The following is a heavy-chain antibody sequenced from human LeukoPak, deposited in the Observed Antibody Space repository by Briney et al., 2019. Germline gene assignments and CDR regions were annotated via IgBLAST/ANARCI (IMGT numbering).Heavy chain of an antibody. Sequence: GSLRLSCAASGFTFSSYGMHWVRQAPGKGLEWVAFIRYDGSNKYYADSVKGRFTISRDNSKNTLYLQMNSLRAEDTVVYYCSRSEYDAFDIWGQGTMVTVSS. J-gene: IGHJ3*02. D-gene: IGHD3-10*01. CDR3: SRSEYDAFDI. CDR1: GFTFSSYG. V-gene: IGHV3-30*02. CDR2: IRYDGSNK.